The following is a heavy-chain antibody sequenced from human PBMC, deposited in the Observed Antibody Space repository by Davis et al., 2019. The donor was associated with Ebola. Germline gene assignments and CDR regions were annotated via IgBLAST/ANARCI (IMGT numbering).Heavy chain of an antibody. CDR1: GFSVSTKY. D-gene: IGHD3-3*01. J-gene: IGHJ6*02. CDR3: AKYVFLEWLLGADYYYYGMDV. CDR2: MYSGGTT. V-gene: IGHV3-53*01. Sequence: PGGSLRLSCAASGFSVSTKYMNWVRQAPGKGLQWVSMMYSGGTTYYADSVKGRFTISRDSSKNTVYFQMNNLRAEDTAVYYCAKYVFLEWLLGADYYYYGMDVWGQGTTVTVSS.